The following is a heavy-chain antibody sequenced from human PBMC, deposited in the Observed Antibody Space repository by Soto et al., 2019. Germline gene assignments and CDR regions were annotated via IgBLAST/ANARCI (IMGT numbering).Heavy chain of an antibody. J-gene: IGHJ6*02. CDR3: AKGSVVGADYSYGMDV. CDR2: VSGSGGSV. D-gene: IGHD2-2*01. CDR1: VFTFISYG. V-gene: IGHV3-23*01. Sequence: HPGGSLRLSCASAVFTFISYGMSWVRQAPGKGLEWVSAVSGSGGSVYYADSVRGRFTISRDNSKNTLYLQVNSLRAEDTAIYYCAKGSVVGADYSYGMDVWGQGTTVTVSS.